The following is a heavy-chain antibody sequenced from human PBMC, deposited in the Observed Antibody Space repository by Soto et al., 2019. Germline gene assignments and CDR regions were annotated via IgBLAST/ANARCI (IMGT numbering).Heavy chain of an antibody. CDR1: GYTFTSYD. Sequence: ASVKVSCKASGYTFTSYDINWVRQATGQGLEWMGWMNPKSGNRGYAQKFQGRVTMTRNTSISTTYMELNSLRSEDTAVYYCARGVLSGSYYYYYSLDVWGQGTTVTVSS. D-gene: IGHD1-26*01. J-gene: IGHJ6*02. V-gene: IGHV1-8*01. CDR2: MNPKSGNR. CDR3: ARGVLSGSYYYYYSLDV.